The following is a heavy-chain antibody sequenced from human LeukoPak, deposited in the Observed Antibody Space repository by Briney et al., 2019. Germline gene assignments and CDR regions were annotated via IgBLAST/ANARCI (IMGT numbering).Heavy chain of an antibody. D-gene: IGHD5/OR15-5a*01. CDR2: IIPIFGTA. J-gene: IGHJ6*03. CDR1: GSTFSSYA. CDR3: ARYRVCYEEGQYYMDV. V-gene: IGHV1-69*13. Sequence: SVKVSCKASGSTFSSYAISWVRQAPGRGLEWMGGIIPIFGTANYAQKFQGRVTITADESTSTAYMELSSLRSEDTAVYYCARYRVCYEEGQYYMDVWGKGTTVTVSS.